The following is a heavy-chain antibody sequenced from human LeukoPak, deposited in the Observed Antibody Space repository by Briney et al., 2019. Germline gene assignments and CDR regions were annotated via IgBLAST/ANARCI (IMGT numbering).Heavy chain of an antibody. D-gene: IGHD6-6*01. J-gene: IGHJ4*02. CDR3: ARLSIASSSHPFDY. V-gene: IGHV4-59*08. CDR1: GGSISSYY. CDR2: IYYSGST. Sequence: SETLSLTCTVSGGSISSYYWSWIRQPPGKGLEWIGYIYYSGSTNYNPSLKSRVTISVDTSKNQFSLKLGSVTAADTAVYYCARLSIASSSHPFDYWGQGTLVTVSS.